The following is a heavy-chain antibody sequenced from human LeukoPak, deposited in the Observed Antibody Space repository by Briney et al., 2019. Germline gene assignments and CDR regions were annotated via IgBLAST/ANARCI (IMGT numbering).Heavy chain of an antibody. CDR2: MYLSGTT. D-gene: IGHD6-19*01. CDR3: ARVAGTKCFDY. J-gene: IGHJ4*02. V-gene: IGHV4-4*02. Sequence: SGTLSLTCTVSGDSINSLDLWSWVRQPPGKGLEWIGEMYLSGTTHSNPSVKSRVTISIDKSKNQFFLNLSSVTAADTAIYYCARVAGTKCFDYWGQGTLVTVSS. CDR1: GDSINSLDL.